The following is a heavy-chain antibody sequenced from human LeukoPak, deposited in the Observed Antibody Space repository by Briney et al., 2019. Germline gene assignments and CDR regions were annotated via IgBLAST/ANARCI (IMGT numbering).Heavy chain of an antibody. Sequence: ASVKVSCKASGYTFTGYYMHWVRQAPGQGLEWMGWINPNSGGTNYAQKFQGRVTMTRDKSISTAYMELSSLRSEDTAVYYCATVETMVRGVTPFDYWGQGTLVTVSS. CDR2: INPNSGGT. V-gene: IGHV1-2*02. D-gene: IGHD3-10*01. CDR3: ATVETMVRGVTPFDY. CDR1: GYTFTGYY. J-gene: IGHJ4*02.